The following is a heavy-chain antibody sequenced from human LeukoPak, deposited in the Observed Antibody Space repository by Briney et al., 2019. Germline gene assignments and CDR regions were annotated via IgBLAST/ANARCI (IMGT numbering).Heavy chain of an antibody. V-gene: IGHV1-69*05. CDR2: IIPIFGTA. D-gene: IGHD6-19*01. CDR1: GGTFSSYA. Sequence: SVKVSCKASGGTFSSYAISWVRQAPGQGLEWMGGIIPIFGTANYAQRFQGRVTITTDESTSTAYMELSSLRSEDTAVYYCARIRGRKYSSGWTNFDYWGQGTLVTVSS. CDR3: ARIRGRKYSSGWTNFDY. J-gene: IGHJ4*02.